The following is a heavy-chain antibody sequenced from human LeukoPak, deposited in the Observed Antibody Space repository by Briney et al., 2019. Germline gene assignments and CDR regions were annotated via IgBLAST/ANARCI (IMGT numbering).Heavy chain of an antibody. Sequence: SETLSLTCTVSGYSISSGYYWGWIRQPPGKGLEWIGSIYHSGSTNYNPSLKSRVSISVDTSRNQFSLKLSSVTAADTAVYYCARQGSWYMDAFDIWGQGTMATVSS. D-gene: IGHD6-13*01. V-gene: IGHV4-38-2*02. CDR1: GYSISSGYY. J-gene: IGHJ3*02. CDR2: IYHSGST. CDR3: ARQGSWYMDAFDI.